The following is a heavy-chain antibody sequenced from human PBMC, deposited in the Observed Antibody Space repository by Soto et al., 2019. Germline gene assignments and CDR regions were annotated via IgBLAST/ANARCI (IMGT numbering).Heavy chain of an antibody. Sequence: EVQLLESGGGLVQPGGSLRLSCAASGFTFSSYAMSWVRQAPGKGLGWVSVISGSGDSTYYADSVKGRFTISRDNSKTTLYLQMNSLRAEDTAVYYCARRNYVGLYFDYWVQGTLVTVSS. J-gene: IGHJ4*02. V-gene: IGHV3-23*01. CDR1: GFTFSSYA. D-gene: IGHD1-7*01. CDR3: ARRNYVGLYFDY. CDR2: ISGSGDST.